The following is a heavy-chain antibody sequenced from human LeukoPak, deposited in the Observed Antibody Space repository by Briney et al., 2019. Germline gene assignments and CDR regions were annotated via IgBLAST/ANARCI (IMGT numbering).Heavy chain of an antibody. CDR1: GFTFSHYA. V-gene: IGHV3-23*01. CDR3: AKDYGPLLASYYYYGMDV. Sequence: GGSLRLSCAASGFTFSHYAMSWVRQAPGKGLEWVSGISGTADHTYYADSVKGRFSISRDNSKNTLYLQMNSLRAEDTAVYYCAKDYGPLLASYYYYGMDVWGQGTTVTVSS. D-gene: IGHD1-26*01. CDR2: ISGTADHT. J-gene: IGHJ6*02.